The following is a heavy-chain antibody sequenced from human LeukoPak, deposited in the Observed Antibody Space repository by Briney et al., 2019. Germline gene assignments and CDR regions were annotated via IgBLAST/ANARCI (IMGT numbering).Heavy chain of an antibody. Sequence: ASVKVSCKSSGYTFTSYGISWVRQAPGQGLEWMGWISAYNGNTNYAQKLQGRVTMTTDTSTSTAYMELRSLRSDDTAVYYCARDAYYGSGSYYPSPWGQGTLVTVSS. J-gene: IGHJ5*02. CDR2: ISAYNGNT. CDR1: GYTFTSYG. V-gene: IGHV1-18*04. D-gene: IGHD3-10*01. CDR3: ARDAYYGSGSYYPSP.